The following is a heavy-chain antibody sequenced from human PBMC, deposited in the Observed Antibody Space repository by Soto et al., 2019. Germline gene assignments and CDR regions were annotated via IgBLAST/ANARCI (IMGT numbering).Heavy chain of an antibody. V-gene: IGHV4-39*07. Sequence: SETLSLTCTVSGGSISSSSYYWGWIRQPPGKGLEWIGSIYYSGSTYYNPSLKSRVTISVDTSKNQFSLKLSSVTAADTAVCYCARVRINRGPKTMIVVVKYAFDIWGQGTMVTVSS. CDR3: ARVRINRGPKTMIVVVKYAFDI. J-gene: IGHJ3*02. CDR2: IYYSGST. D-gene: IGHD3-22*01. CDR1: GGSISSSSYY.